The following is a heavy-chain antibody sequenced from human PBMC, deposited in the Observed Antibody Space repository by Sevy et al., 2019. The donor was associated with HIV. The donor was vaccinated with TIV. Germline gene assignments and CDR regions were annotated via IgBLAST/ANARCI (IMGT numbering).Heavy chain of an antibody. CDR3: ARRLSSAWYLDF. CDR2: IYSDGTT. J-gene: IGHJ4*02. V-gene: IGHV3-53*01. Sequence: GGSLRLSCAASGFSVSRNHINWVRQAPGKGQEWISVIYSDGTTQYADSVKGRFTISRDTSNNTVYLQVSSLRADDTAVYYCARRLSSAWYLDFWGQRTLVTVSS. D-gene: IGHD6-19*01. CDR1: GFSVSRNH.